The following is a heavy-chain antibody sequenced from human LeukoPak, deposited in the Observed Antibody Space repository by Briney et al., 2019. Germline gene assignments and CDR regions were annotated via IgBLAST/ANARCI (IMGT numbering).Heavy chain of an antibody. CDR1: GFTFSSYA. V-gene: IGHV3-23*01. CDR2: ISGSGGGT. Sequence: GGSLRLSCAASGFTFSSYAMSWVRQAPGKGLEWVSTISGSGGGTYYADSVKGRFTISRDNSKNTLYLQMNSLRAEDTAVYYCAKQRAPNGYYYFDSRGQGTLVTVSS. J-gene: IGHJ4*02. CDR3: AKQRAPNGYYYFDS. D-gene: IGHD3-22*01.